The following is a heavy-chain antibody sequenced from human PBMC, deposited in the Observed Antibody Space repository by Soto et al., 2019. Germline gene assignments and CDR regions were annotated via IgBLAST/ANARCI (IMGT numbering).Heavy chain of an antibody. V-gene: IGHV1-2*02. CDR2: INPNSGGT. J-gene: IGHJ4*02. CDR1: GYTFTGYY. D-gene: IGHD1-26*01. Sequence: ASVKVSCKASGYTFTGYYMHWVRQAPGQGLEWMGWINPNSGGTNYAQKFQGRVTMTRDTSISTAYMELSRLRSDDTAVYYCAGDRIVGATGGAYFDYWGQGTLVTVSS. CDR3: AGDRIVGATGGAYFDY.